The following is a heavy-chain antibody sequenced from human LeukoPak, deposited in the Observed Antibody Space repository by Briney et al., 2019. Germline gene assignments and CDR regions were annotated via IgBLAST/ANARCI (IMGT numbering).Heavy chain of an antibody. CDR1: GGTFSSYA. D-gene: IGHD3-3*01. CDR3: ARVDYDFWSGLIFDP. V-gene: IGHV1-69*05. J-gene: IGHJ5*02. CDR2: IIPIFGTA. Sequence: SVKVSCKASGGTFSSYAISWVRQAPGQGLEWMGGIIPIFGTANYAQKFQGRVTITTDESTSTAYMELSSLRSEDTAVHYCARVDYDFWSGLIFDPWGQGTLVTVSS.